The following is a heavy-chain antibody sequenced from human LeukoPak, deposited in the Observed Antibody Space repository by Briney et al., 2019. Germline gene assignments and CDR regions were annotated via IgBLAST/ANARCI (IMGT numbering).Heavy chain of an antibody. V-gene: IGHV1-46*01. J-gene: IGHJ3*02. D-gene: IGHD6-6*01. CDR2: SNPSGGST. CDR3: ARGEGIGARRHDVFDI. CDR1: GYTFTSYY. Sequence: ASVRVSCKASGYTFTSYYIHWVRQAPGQGLEWMGISNPSGGSTRYAQKFQGRVTMTRDTSTSTVHMELSSLRSEDTAVYYCARGEGIGARRHDVFDIWGQGTMVTVSS.